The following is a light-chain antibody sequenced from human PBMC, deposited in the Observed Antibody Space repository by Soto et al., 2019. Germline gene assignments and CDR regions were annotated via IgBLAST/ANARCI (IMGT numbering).Light chain of an antibody. CDR2: EVT. CDR1: SSDVGGYNY. Sequence: QSVLTQPPSASRSPGQSVTISCTGTSSDVGGYNYVSWYQQHPGKAPKLMIYEVTKRPSGVPDRFSGSKSGNTASLTVSGLQAEDEADYFCCSHAGDNTYVFGTGTKVTVL. J-gene: IGLJ1*01. CDR3: CSHAGDNTYV. V-gene: IGLV2-8*02.